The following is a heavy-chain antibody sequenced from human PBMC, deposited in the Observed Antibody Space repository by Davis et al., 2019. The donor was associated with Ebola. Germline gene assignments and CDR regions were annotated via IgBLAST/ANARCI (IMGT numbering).Heavy chain of an antibody. D-gene: IGHD5-18*01. J-gene: IGHJ4*02. V-gene: IGHV1-69*04. CDR1: GCTFSSYA. Sequence: AASVKVSCKASGCTFSSYAISWVRQAPGQGLEWMGRIIPILGIANYAQKFQGRVTITADKSTSTAYMELSSLRSEDTAVYYCARERGIQLWSRLPFDYWGQGTLVTVSS. CDR2: IIPILGIA. CDR3: ARERGIQLWSRLPFDY.